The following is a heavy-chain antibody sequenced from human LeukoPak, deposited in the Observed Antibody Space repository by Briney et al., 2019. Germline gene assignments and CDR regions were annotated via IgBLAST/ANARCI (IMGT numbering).Heavy chain of an antibody. CDR3: ARAYFSSWYMNWFDP. Sequence: SETLSLTCTVSGGSISSSSYYWGWIRQPPGKGLEWIGSIYYSGSTYYNPSLKSRVTISVDTSKNQFSLKLSSVTAADTAVYYCARAYFSSWYMNWFDPWGQGTLVTVSS. V-gene: IGHV4-39*07. CDR2: IYYSGST. CDR1: GGSISSSSYY. D-gene: IGHD6-13*01. J-gene: IGHJ5*02.